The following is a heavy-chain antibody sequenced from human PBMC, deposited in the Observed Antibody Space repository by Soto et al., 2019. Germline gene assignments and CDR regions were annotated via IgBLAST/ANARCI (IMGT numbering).Heavy chain of an antibody. J-gene: IGHJ4*02. CDR3: ARVRSDFGVVIIGFDY. D-gene: IGHD3-3*01. CDR2: IYYSGST. CDR1: GGSISSGDYY. V-gene: IGHV4-30-4*01. Sequence: QVQLQESGPGLVKPSQTLSLTCTVSGGSISSGDYYWSWIRQPPGKGLEWIGYIYYSGSTYYNPPLKSRVTISXXTXKXXFSLKLSSVTAADTAVYYCARVRSDFGVVIIGFDYWGQGTLVTVSS.